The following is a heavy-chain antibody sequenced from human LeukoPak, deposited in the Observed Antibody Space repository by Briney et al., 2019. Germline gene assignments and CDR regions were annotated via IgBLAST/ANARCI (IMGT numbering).Heavy chain of an antibody. CDR2: MNPNSGAT. V-gene: IGHV1-8*01. CDR1: GYTFTSYD. Sequence: ASVKVSCKASGYTFTSYDFNWLRQATGQGPEWMGWMNPNSGATGYAQKFQGRVTMTRNTSISTAYMELSSLRSEDTAVYYCARGPRGYSYGYDGAFDIWGQGTMVTVSS. D-gene: IGHD5-18*01. CDR3: ARGPRGYSYGYDGAFDI. J-gene: IGHJ3*02.